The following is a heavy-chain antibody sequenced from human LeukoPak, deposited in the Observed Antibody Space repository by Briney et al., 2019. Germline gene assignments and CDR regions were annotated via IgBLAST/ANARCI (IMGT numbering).Heavy chain of an antibody. CDR2: IWYDGSKT. Sequence: GGSLRLSCAASGFTFSIYGMHWVRQAPGKGLEWVAIIWYDGSKTYYADSVKGRFTISRDNAKSSLYLQMNSLRAEDTAVYYCGRSRLGYAYVYWGQGTLVTVSS. CDR3: GRSRLGYAYVY. CDR1: GFTFSIYG. V-gene: IGHV3-33*01. J-gene: IGHJ4*02. D-gene: IGHD5-18*01.